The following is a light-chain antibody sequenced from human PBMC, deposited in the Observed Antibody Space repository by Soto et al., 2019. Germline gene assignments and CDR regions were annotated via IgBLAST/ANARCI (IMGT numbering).Light chain of an antibody. V-gene: IGKV1-27*01. CDR1: HGISNY. CDR3: QKYNSAPPT. J-gene: IGKJ1*01. CDR2: AAS. Sequence: DIQVTQSHSSLSASVGDRDPITFRARHGISNYLAWYQQKPGKVPKLLIYAASTLQSGVPSRFSGSGSGTDFTLTISSLQPEDVATYYCQKYNSAPPTFGQGTKVDIK.